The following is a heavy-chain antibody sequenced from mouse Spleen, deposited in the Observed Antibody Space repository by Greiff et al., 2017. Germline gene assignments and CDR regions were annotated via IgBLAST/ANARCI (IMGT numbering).Heavy chain of an antibody. J-gene: IGHJ2*01. CDR1: GYTFTSYW. CDR2: IHPNSGST. CDR3: ARWANYFDY. Sequence: QVHVKQPGAELVKPGASVKLSCKASGYTFTSYWMHWVKQRPGQGLEWIGMIHPNSGSTNYNEKFKSKATLTVDKSSSTAYMQLSSLTSEDSAVYYCARWANYFDYWGQGTTLTVSS. V-gene: IGHV1-64*01.